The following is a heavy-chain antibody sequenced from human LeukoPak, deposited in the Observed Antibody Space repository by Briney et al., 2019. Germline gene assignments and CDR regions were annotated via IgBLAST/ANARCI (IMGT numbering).Heavy chain of an antibody. D-gene: IGHD2-2*01. V-gene: IGHV1-46*01. J-gene: IGHJ5*02. CDR3: ARDACSSTICQAGGNWFDP. Sequence: ASVKVSCKASGYTFTSYYMHWVRQAPGQGLEWMGTINPGGGSRSYAQKFQGRVTMTRDTSTSTVYMELSSLRSEDTAVYLCARDACSSTICQAGGNWFDPWGQGTLVIVS. CDR2: INPGGGSR. CDR1: GYTFTSYY.